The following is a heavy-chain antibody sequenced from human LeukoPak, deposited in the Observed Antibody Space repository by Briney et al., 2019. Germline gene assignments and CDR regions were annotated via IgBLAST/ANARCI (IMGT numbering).Heavy chain of an antibody. J-gene: IGHJ6*02. CDR2: IIPIFGTA. V-gene: IGHV1-69*13. Sequence: ASVKVSCKDSGGTFSSYAISWVRQAPGQGLEWMGGIIPIFGTANYAQKFQGRVTITADESTSTAYMELSSLRSEDTAVYYCARIGRQHPPGYYYGMDVWGQGTTVTVSS. CDR3: ARIGRQHPPGYYYGMDV. CDR1: GGTFSSYA. D-gene: IGHD6-13*01.